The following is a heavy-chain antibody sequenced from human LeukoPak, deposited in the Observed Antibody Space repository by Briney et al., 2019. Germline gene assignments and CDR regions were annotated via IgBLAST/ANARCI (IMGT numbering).Heavy chain of an antibody. CDR3: ARETDSTLFDY. V-gene: IGHV3-23*01. Sequence: GGSLRLSCAASGFTSSSSAMSWVRQAPGKGLEWVSSISGSGSGGSTYYADSVKGRFTISRDNAKNSLYLQMNSLRAEDTAVYYCARETDSTLFDYWGQGTLVTVSS. J-gene: IGHJ4*02. D-gene: IGHD2-2*01. CDR1: GFTSSSSA. CDR2: ISGSGSGGST.